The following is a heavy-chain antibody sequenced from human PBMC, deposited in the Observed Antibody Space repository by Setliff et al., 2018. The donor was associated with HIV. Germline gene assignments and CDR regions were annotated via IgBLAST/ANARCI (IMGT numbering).Heavy chain of an antibody. V-gene: IGHV1-18*01. CDR3: VRDDNYFDTTGYYPYFDY. D-gene: IGHD3-22*01. Sequence: ASEKVSCKTSGYTFISFGISWVRQAPGQGLEWMGWIAGHNGDTKYDQMLQGRVTVAADISTSTVYMELRSLRSDDTAMYYCVRDDNYFDTTGYYPYFDYWGQGTQVTVSS. CDR1: GYTFISFG. CDR2: IAGHNGDT. J-gene: IGHJ4*02.